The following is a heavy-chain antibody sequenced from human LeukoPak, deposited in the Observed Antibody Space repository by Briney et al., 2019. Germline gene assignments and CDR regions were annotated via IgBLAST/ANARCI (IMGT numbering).Heavy chain of an antibody. Sequence: VASVKVSCKASGYTFTSYAMNWVRQVPGQGLEWMGWINTNTGNPTYAQGFTGRFVFSLDTSVSTAYLQISSLKAEDTAVYYCARRTYGPGYYYYYMDVWGKGTTVTVSS. J-gene: IGHJ6*03. CDR1: GYTFTSYA. V-gene: IGHV7-4-1*02. CDR3: ARRTYGPGYYYYYMDV. D-gene: IGHD3-10*01. CDR2: INTNTGNP.